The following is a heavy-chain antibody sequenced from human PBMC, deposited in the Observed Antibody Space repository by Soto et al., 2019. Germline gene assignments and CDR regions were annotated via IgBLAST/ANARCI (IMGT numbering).Heavy chain of an antibody. J-gene: IGHJ6*02. D-gene: IGHD6-19*01. CDR3: ARDKVNIGVDGTHYFYGMDP. Sequence: SETLSLTCTVSGGSIRSYYWSWIRQPPGKGLEWIGYVYYSGSTRDNPSLKSRVTISVDTSKNQFSLKLSSVTAADTAVYYCARDKVNIGVDGTHYFYGMDPWGQGTTVTVSS. CDR1: GGSIRSYY. CDR2: VYYSGST. V-gene: IGHV4-59*01.